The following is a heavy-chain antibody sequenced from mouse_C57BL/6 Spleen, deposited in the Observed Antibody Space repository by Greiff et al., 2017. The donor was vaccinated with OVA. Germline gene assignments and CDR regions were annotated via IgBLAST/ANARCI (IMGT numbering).Heavy chain of an antibody. D-gene: IGHD1-1*01. V-gene: IGHV5-12*01. Sequence: EVMLVESGGGLVQPGGSLKLSCAASGFTFSDYYMYWVRQTPEKRLEWVAYISNGGGSTYYPDTVKGRFTISRDNAKNTLYLQMSRLTSEDTAMYYCARPYYYGSSYYFDVWGTGTTVTVSS. CDR1: GFTFSDYY. CDR2: ISNGGGST. J-gene: IGHJ1*03. CDR3: ARPYYYGSSYYFDV.